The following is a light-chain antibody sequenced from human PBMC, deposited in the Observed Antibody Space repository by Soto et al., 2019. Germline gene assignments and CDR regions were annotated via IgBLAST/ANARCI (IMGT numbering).Light chain of an antibody. J-gene: IGLJ2*01. Sequence: QAVVTQPPSVSGAPGQRVTISCTGSSSNIGAGYDVHWYQQLPGTAPKLLIYGNSNRPSGVPDRFSGSKSGTLASLAITGLQAEDEADYYCQSYDSSLSAVVFGGGTKLIVL. CDR1: SSNIGAGYD. CDR3: QSYDSSLSAVV. CDR2: GNS. V-gene: IGLV1-40*01.